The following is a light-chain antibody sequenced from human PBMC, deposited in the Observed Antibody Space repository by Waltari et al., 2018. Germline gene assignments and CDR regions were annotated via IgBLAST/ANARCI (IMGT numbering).Light chain of an antibody. CDR2: GVS. CDR1: SSDVGGYNY. V-gene: IGLV2-14*03. CDR3: CSYTTSSTFV. J-gene: IGLJ6*01. Sequence: TQPPSVSGSPGQSVTISCTGTSSDVGGYNYVSWYQHHPAKASQLMIYGVSNRPSGVSDRFSGSKSGNTASLTISGLQAEDEADYYCCSYTTSSTFVFGSGTKLTVL.